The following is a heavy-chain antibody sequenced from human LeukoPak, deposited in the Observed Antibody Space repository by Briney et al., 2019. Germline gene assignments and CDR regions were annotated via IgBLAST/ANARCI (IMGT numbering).Heavy chain of an antibody. CDR3: ASFLYYYESSGYYYNY. CDR2: ISAYNGNT. J-gene: IGHJ4*02. V-gene: IGHV1-18*01. Sequence: ASVTVSCTASGYTFTSYGISWVRQAPGQGLEWMGWISAYNGNTNYAQKLQGRVTVTTDTSTRTAYMELRSLRSDDTAVYYCASFLYYYESSGYYYNYWGQGTLVTVSS. CDR1: GYTFTSYG. D-gene: IGHD3-22*01.